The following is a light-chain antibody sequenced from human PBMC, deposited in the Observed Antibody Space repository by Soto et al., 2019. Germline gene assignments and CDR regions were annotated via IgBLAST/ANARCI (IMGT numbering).Light chain of an antibody. V-gene: IGLV2-23*01. CDR1: ISDVGSYDL. CDR3: CSYAGSSTSWV. CDR2: EGS. Sequence: QSVLTLPASVSGSPGQSITISCTGTISDVGSYDLVSWYQQHPGKAPKLMIYEGSKRPSGVSSRFSGSKSGNTASLTISGLQAEDEADYYCCSYAGSSTSWVFGGGTQLTVL. J-gene: IGLJ7*01.